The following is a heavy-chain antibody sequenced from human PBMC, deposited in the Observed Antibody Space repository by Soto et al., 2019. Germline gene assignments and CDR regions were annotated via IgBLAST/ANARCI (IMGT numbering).Heavy chain of an antibody. CDR2: IYYSGST. J-gene: IGHJ4*02. D-gene: IGHD3-22*01. CDR3: ARVPRCYDSSGSGFGPFDY. CDR1: GGSISSGGYY. Sequence: KTSETLSLTCTVSGGSISSGGYYWSWIRQHPGRGLEWIGYIYYSGSTYYNPSLKSRVTISVDTSKNQFSLKLSSVTAADTAVYYCARVPRCYDSSGSGFGPFDYWGQGTLVTVSS. V-gene: IGHV4-31*03.